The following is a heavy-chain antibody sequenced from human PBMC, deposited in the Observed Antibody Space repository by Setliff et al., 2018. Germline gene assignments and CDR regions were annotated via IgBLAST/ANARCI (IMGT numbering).Heavy chain of an antibody. V-gene: IGHV1-2*02. CDR1: GYTFTGYF. J-gene: IGHJ6*03. CDR2: INPKSGVT. CDR3: AREGGLQGATSYYYFYNYINV. D-gene: IGHD1-26*01. Sequence: ASVKVSCKASGYTFTGYFIHWVRQAPRQGLEWLGWINPKSGVTSYAQSFQGRIAMTRDTSINTVYMELNSLTSDNAAVYFCAREGGLQGATSYYYFYNYINVWGKGTKVTVSS.